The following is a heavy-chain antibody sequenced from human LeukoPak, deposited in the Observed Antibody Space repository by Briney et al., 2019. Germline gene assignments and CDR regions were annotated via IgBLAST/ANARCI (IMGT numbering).Heavy chain of an antibody. CDR1: GFTFSSYG. Sequence: GRSLRLSCAASGFTFSSYGMHWVRQAPGKGLEWVAVISYDGSNKYYADSVKGRFTISRDNSKNTLYLQMNSLRAEDTAVYYCARDRDSSGYNDYWGQGTLVTVSS. V-gene: IGHV3-30*03. CDR3: ARDRDSSGYNDY. J-gene: IGHJ4*02. CDR2: ISYDGSNK. D-gene: IGHD3-22*01.